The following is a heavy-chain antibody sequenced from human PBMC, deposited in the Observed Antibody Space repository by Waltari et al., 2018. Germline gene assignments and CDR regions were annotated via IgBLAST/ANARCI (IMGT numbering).Heavy chain of an antibody. J-gene: IGHJ4*02. CDR2: IYYSGST. CDR1: GGSISSSSYY. V-gene: IGHV4-39*07. D-gene: IGHD1-20*01. Sequence: QLQLQESGPGLVKPSETLSLTCTVSGGSISSSSYYWGWIRQPPGKGLAGIGSIYYSGSTYYNPSLKSRVTISVDTSKNQFSLKLSSVTAADTAVYYCARRGGITGTVDYWGQGTLVTVSS. CDR3: ARRGGITGTVDY.